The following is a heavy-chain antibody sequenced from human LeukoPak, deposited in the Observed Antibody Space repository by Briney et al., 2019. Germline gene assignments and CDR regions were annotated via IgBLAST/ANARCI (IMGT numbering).Heavy chain of an antibody. CDR1: GFTFSSYA. D-gene: IGHD3-10*01. Sequence: PGGSLRLSCAASGFTFSSYAMHWVRQAPGKGLEWVAVISYDGSNRYYADSVKGRLTISRDNSKNTLYLQMNSLRAEDTAVYYCASAMVRGAKGYFQHWGQGTLVTVSS. CDR2: ISYDGSNR. CDR3: ASAMVRGAKGYFQH. J-gene: IGHJ1*01. V-gene: IGHV3-30-3*01.